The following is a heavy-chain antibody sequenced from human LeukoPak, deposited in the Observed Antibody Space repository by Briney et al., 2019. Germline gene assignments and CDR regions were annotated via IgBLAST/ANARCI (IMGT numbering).Heavy chain of an antibody. J-gene: IGHJ4*02. CDR3: ALSPTGYYYDSSGCYDY. Sequence: ASVKVSCKASGYTFTSYGISWVRQAPGQGLEWMGWISAYNGNTNYAQKLQGRVTMTTDTSTSTAYMELRSLRSDDTAVYYCALSPTGYYYDSSGCYDYWGQGTLVTVSS. CDR2: ISAYNGNT. CDR1: GYTFTSYG. D-gene: IGHD3-22*01. V-gene: IGHV1-18*01.